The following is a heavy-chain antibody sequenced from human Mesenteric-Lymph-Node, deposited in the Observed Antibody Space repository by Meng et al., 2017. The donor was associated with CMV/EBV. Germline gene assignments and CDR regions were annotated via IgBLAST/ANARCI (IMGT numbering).Heavy chain of an antibody. V-gene: IGHV3-15*01. D-gene: IGHD2-21*01. Sequence: GESLKISCAASGFTFTNAWMSWVRQTPGKGLEWVGHIKSKSAGGTTNYAAPVKGRFTISRDNAKNSLYLQMNSLRAGDTAVYYCARSYTNIPLDSWGQGTLVTVSS. J-gene: IGHJ4*02. CDR1: GFTFTNAW. CDR2: IKSKSAGGTT. CDR3: ARSYTNIPLDS.